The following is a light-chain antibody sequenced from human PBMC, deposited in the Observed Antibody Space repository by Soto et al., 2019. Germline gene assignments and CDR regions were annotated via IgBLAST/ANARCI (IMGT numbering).Light chain of an antibody. Sequence: EIVLTQSPGTLSLSPGERVTLSCRASQSVSSSYLAWYQQKPGQAPRLLIYGASSRAIGIPDRFSGSGSGTDFTLTISRLEPEDFAVYYCQQYGSSPPITFGQGTRLEIK. CDR2: GAS. J-gene: IGKJ5*01. CDR1: QSVSSSY. V-gene: IGKV3-20*01. CDR3: QQYGSSPPIT.